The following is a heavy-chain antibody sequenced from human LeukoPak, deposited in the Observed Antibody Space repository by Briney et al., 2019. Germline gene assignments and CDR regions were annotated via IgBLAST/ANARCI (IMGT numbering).Heavy chain of an antibody. CDR1: GFTFGKYW. J-gene: IGHJ4*02. CDR3: ATLYTSGWSLYFDN. CDR2: IKLDGSEK. V-gene: IGHV3-7*01. D-gene: IGHD6-19*01. Sequence: GGSLRLSCVASGFTFGKYWMSWVRQAPGEGLEWVANIKLDGSEKNYVDSVKGRFTISRDNTKNSLYLQMNGLRAEETAMYYCATLYTSGWSLYFDNWGQGTLVTVSS.